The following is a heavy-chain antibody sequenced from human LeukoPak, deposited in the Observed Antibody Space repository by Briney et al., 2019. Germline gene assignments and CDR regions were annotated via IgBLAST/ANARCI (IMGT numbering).Heavy chain of an antibody. Sequence: NPSETLSLTCTVSGGSISSYYWSWIRQPAGTALEWIGRIYTSGTITYNPSLKSRVTMSVDTSKNQFSLKLSSVTAADTAVYYCARDSGTTGEVKFDPWGQGTLVTVS. D-gene: IGHD3-10*01. CDR3: ARDSGTTGEVKFDP. V-gene: IGHV4-4*07. CDR2: IYTSGTI. CDR1: GGSISSYY. J-gene: IGHJ5*02.